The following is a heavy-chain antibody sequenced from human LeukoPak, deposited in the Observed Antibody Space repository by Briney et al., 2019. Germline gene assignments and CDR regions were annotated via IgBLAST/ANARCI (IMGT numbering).Heavy chain of an antibody. CDR3: ACRASIAAAAGFWFDP. V-gene: IGHV4-34*01. CDR1: GGSFSGYY. D-gene: IGHD6-13*01. Sequence: PSETLSLTCAVYGGSFSGYYWSWIRQPPGKGLEWIGEINHSGSTNYNPSLKSRVTISVDTSKNQFSLKLSSVTAADTAVYYCACRASIAAAAGFWFDPWGQGTLVTVSS. CDR2: INHSGST. J-gene: IGHJ5*02.